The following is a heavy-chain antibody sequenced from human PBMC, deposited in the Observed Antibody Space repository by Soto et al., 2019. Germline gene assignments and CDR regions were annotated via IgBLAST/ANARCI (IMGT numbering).Heavy chain of an antibody. Sequence: PSETLSLTCTVSGGSISSYYWSCIRQPAGKGLEWIGRIYTSGSTNYNPSLKSRVTISVDTSKNQFSLKLSSVTAADTAVYYCARDGWSGYFYYGMDVWGQGTTVTVSS. CDR1: GGSISSYY. CDR2: IYTSGST. V-gene: IGHV4-4*07. CDR3: ARDGWSGYFYYGMDV. J-gene: IGHJ6*02. D-gene: IGHD3-3*01.